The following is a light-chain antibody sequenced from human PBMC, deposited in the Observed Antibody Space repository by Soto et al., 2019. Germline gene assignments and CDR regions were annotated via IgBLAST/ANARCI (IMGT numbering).Light chain of an antibody. CDR2: WAS. Sequence: DIVMTQSPDSLAVSLGERATINCKSSQSVLYSSNNKNYLAWYQQKPGQPPKLLIYWASTRESGVPDRLSGSASGTDFTLTISSLQAEDVALYYCQQYYSTPYTFGQGTKLEIK. CDR3: QQYYSTPYT. V-gene: IGKV4-1*01. CDR1: QSVLYSSNNKNY. J-gene: IGKJ2*01.